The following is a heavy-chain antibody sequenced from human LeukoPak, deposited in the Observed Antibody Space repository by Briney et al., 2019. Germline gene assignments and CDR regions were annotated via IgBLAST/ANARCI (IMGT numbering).Heavy chain of an antibody. D-gene: IGHD3-3*01. CDR1: GFTFSSYA. CDR3: ASGSSYYDFWSGNDAFDI. J-gene: IGHJ3*02. V-gene: IGHV3-30-3*01. Sequence: QPGRSLRLSCAASGFTFSSYAMHWVRQAPGKGLEWVAVISYDGSNKYYADSVKGRFTISRDNAKNSLYLQMNSLRDEDTAVYYCASGSSYYDFWSGNDAFDIWGQGTMVTVSS. CDR2: ISYDGSNK.